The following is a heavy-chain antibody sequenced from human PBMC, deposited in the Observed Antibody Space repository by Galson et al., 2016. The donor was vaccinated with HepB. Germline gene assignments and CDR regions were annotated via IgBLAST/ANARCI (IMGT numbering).Heavy chain of an antibody. Sequence: SLRLSCAASGFTFSNYAMSWVLQAPGKGLEWVSSISGSGDTTYDADAVRGRFTISRDNSRNTLSLQMDSLRAADSAIYYCAKGNIVQVPAAPYAWGQGALVTVSS. CDR1: GFTFSNYA. D-gene: IGHD2-2*01. CDR2: ISGSGDTT. V-gene: IGHV3-23*01. J-gene: IGHJ5*02. CDR3: AKGNIVQVPAAPYA.